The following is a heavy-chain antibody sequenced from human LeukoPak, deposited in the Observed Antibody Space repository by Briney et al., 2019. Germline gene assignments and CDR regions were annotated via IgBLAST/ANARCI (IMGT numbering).Heavy chain of an antibody. V-gene: IGHV4-59*08. D-gene: IGHD4-17*01. CDR3: ARHVRQYGDYANWFDP. Sequence: SETLSLTCTVSGGSISSYYWSWIRQPPGKGLEWIGYIYYSGSTNYNPSLKSRVTISVDTSKNQFSLKLSSVTAADTAVYYCARHVRQYGDYANWFDPWGQGTLVTVPS. CDR2: IYYSGST. CDR1: GGSISSYY. J-gene: IGHJ5*02.